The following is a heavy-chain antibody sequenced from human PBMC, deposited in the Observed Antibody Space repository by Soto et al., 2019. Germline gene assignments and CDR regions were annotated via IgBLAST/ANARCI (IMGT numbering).Heavy chain of an antibody. CDR2: LSNDGSSE. Sequence: QVQLVESGGGVVQPGRSLRLSCAASGFTFSTYTMQWVRQAPGKGLEWVAILSNDGSSEYFADSVKGRFTISRDNSKNTLYLQMNGRRAEGTAGYYCARGLGDGYSAAGGHWGQGTLVTVSS. V-gene: IGHV3-30-3*01. J-gene: IGHJ4*02. D-gene: IGHD4-4*01. CDR1: GFTFSTYT. CDR3: ARGLGDGYSAAGGH.